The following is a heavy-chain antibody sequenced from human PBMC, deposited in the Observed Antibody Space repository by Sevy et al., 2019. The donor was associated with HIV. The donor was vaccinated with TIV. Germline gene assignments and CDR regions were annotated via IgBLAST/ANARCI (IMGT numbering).Heavy chain of an antibody. CDR2: IYTTDSDA. J-gene: IGHJ4*02. D-gene: IGHD6-19*01. V-gene: IGHV5-51*01. CDR1: GYSFTSSW. Sequence: GESLKISCKASGYSFTSSWIGWVRQMPGKGLEWMGIIYTTDSDARYSPSFEGQVTISVDKSNSTAYLQWSSLMASDTAMYYCAGRGAGGGRYHFVYWGQGTLVTVSS. CDR3: AGRGAGGGRYHFVY.